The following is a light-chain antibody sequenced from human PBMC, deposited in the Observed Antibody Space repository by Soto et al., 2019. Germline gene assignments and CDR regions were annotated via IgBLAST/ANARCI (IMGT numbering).Light chain of an antibody. CDR1: SSDVGGYNY. Sequence: QSALTQPRSVSGSPGQSVTISCTGTSSDVGGYNYVSWYQQHPGKGPKLMIYGVTKRPSGVPDRFSGSKSVNTASLTISGLQAEDEADYYCCSYAGSYTVVFGGGTKLTVL. J-gene: IGLJ2*01. CDR3: CSYAGSYTVV. CDR2: GVT. V-gene: IGLV2-11*01.